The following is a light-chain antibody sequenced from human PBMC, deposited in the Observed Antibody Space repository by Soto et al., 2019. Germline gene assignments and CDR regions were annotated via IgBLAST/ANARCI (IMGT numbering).Light chain of an antibody. J-gene: IGKJ4*01. V-gene: IGKV3-20*01. Sequence: EIVLTQSPGTLSLSPGERATLSCRASQSVSSSYLAWYQQKPGQAPRLLIYGASSRATGIPDRFSGSGSGIDFTLTVSRLAPEDFAVYYCQQYGSSPPLTFGGGTKVEIK. CDR3: QQYGSSPPLT. CDR2: GAS. CDR1: QSVSSSY.